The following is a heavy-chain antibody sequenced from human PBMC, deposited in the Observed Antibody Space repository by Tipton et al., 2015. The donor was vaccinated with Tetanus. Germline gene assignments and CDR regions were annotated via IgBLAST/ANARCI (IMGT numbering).Heavy chain of an antibody. D-gene: IGHD3-9*01. J-gene: IGHJ4*02. Sequence: SLRLSCAASGFTFSNYALSWVRQAPGKGLEWVSAISGSGGSTFYADSVKGRFTISRDNSKNTLYLQMNSLKTEDTAVYYCTTDLTGFDYWGQGTLVTVSS. V-gene: IGHV3-23*01. CDR3: TTDLTGFDY. CDR2: ISGSGGST. CDR1: GFTFSNYA.